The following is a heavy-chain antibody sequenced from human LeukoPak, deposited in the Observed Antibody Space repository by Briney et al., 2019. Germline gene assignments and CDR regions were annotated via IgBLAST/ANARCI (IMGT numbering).Heavy chain of an antibody. CDR1: GFTFSSYS. CDR3: ARDLFPGDY. V-gene: IGHV3-48*01. Sequence: GGSLRLSCAASGFTFSSYSMNWVRQAPGKGLEWVSYISSSSSTIYYADSVKGRFTISRDNSKNTLYLQMNSLRAEDTAVYYCARDLFPGDYWGQGTLVTVSS. CDR2: ISSSSSTI. J-gene: IGHJ4*02.